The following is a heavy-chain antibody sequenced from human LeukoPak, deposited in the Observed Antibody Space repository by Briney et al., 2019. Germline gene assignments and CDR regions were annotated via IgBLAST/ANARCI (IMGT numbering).Heavy chain of an antibody. J-gene: IGHJ3*02. CDR3: ARGESTAYDAFDI. V-gene: IGHV3-53*01. D-gene: IGHD2-2*01. CDR2: IYSGGST. CDR1: GFTVSSNY. Sequence: PGGSLRLSCAASGFTVSSNYMSWVRQAPGEGLEWVSVIYSGGSTSYADSVKGRFTVYRENTKNTQYLQMNSLRAEDTAVYYCARGESTAYDAFDIWGQGTMVTVSS.